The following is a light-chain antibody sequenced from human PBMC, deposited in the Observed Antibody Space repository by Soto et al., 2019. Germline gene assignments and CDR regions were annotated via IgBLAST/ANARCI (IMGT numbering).Light chain of an antibody. J-gene: IGKJ1*01. CDR3: QQYDDWPPT. CDR1: QRVGSN. CDR2: GAS. V-gene: IGKV3-15*01. Sequence: EIVLTQSPATLSVSPGERATLSCRASQRVGSNFGWYQQKPGQAPRLLIYGASTRASGVPARFSGGGSGTEFTLTISSLQSEDFAVYYCQQYDDWPPTFGQGTKVEVK.